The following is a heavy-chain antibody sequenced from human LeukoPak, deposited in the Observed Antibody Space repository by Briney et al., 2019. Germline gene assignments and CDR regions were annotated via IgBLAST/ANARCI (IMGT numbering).Heavy chain of an antibody. D-gene: IGHD4-17*01. J-gene: IGHJ5*02. V-gene: IGHV4-59*01. CDR1: GGSISSYY. CDR2: IYYSGST. CDR3: AREPPTTVTTRGWFDP. Sequence: SETLSLTCTVSGGSISSYYWSWIRQPPGKGLGWIGYIYYSGSTNYNPSLKSRVTISVDTSKNQFSLKLSSVTAADTAVYYCAREPPTTVTTRGWFDPWGQGTLVTVSS.